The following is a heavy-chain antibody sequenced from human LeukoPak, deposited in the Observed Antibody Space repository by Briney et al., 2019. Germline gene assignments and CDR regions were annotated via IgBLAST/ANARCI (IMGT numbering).Heavy chain of an antibody. V-gene: IGHV3-30*02. CDR2: IRYDGSNK. J-gene: IGHJ4*02. CDR3: ARDYYGSGSYYNGFDY. CDR1: GFTFSSYG. Sequence: GGSLRLSCAASGFTFSSYGMHWVRQAPGKGLEWVAFIRYDGSNKYYADSVKGRFTISRDNSKNTLYLQMNSLRAEDTAVYYCARDYYGSGSYYNGFDYWGQGTLVTVSS. D-gene: IGHD3-10*01.